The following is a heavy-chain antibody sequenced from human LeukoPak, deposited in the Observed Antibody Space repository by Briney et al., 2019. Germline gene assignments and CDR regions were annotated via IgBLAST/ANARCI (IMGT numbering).Heavy chain of an antibody. Sequence: PSETLSLTCTVSGGSISRYDWSWIRQPPGRGLEGIGYIYCSGSTNYNPSLTSRVTISVDTSKHQFSLKLSSVTAADPAVYYCARHFSRSFGGYYYGMDVWGQGTTVTVSS. V-gene: IGHV4-59*08. CDR1: GGSISRYD. J-gene: IGHJ6*02. D-gene: IGHD3-3*01. CDR2: IYCSGST. CDR3: ARHFSRSFGGYYYGMDV.